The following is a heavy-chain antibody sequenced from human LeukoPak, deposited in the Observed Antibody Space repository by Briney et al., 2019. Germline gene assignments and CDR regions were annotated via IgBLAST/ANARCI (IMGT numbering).Heavy chain of an antibody. CDR1: GFTFSSYH. Sequence: GGSLRLSCAASGFTFSSYHMNWVRQAPGKGLEWVSFVSNSGSYVSYADSVKGRFTISRDNSKNTLYLQMNSLRAEDTAVYYCARGQCGYWGQGTLVTVSS. V-gene: IGHV3-21*01. CDR3: ARGQCGY. D-gene: IGHD2-21*01. CDR2: VSNSGSYV. J-gene: IGHJ4*02.